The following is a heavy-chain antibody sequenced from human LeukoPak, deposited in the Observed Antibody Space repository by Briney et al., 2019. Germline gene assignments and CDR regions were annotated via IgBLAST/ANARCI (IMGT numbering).Heavy chain of an antibody. Sequence: SETLSLTCTVSGGSISSSSYYWGWIRQPPGKGLEWIGSLYYTGNTYYNPSLKSRVTISVDTSKNQFSLKLSSVTAADTAVYYCARATYQFGETFDYWGQGTLVTVSS. CDR2: LYYTGNT. D-gene: IGHD3-10*01. CDR1: GGSISSSSYY. V-gene: IGHV4-39*07. J-gene: IGHJ4*02. CDR3: ARATYQFGETFDY.